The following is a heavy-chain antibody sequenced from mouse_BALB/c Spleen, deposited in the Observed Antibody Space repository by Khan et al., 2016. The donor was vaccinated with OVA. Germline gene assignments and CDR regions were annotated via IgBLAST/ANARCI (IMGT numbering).Heavy chain of an antibody. V-gene: IGHV2-6*02. CDR3: ARNTHMMTTVMDY. J-gene: IGHJ4*01. D-gene: IGHD2-4*01. CDR1: GFSLTSYG. CDR2: IWSDGKT. Sequence: QVQLQQPGPGLVAPSQSLSITCTVSGFSLTSYGVHWVRQPPGKGLEWLVVIWSDGKTTYNSTLKSRLSISKDNSKSQVFLKMNSLQTDDTAMYYCARNTHMMTTVMDYWGQGTSVTVSS.